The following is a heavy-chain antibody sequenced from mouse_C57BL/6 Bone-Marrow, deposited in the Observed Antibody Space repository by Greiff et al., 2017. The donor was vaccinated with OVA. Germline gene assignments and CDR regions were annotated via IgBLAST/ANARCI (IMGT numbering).Heavy chain of an antibody. CDR3: AQYGNYPYQATED. Sequence: QVTLKESGPGILQPSQTLSLTCSFSGFSLSTSNMGIGWIRQPSGKGLEWLAHISWNDAKYYNPSLNSLLTISKDTTNNQVYLKFTSVDTADTATYYCAQYGNYPYQATEDWGEGSSAT. V-gene: IGHV8-5*01. D-gene: IGHD2-10*02. CDR2: ISWNDAK. CDR1: GFSLSTSNMG. J-gene: IGHJ4*01.